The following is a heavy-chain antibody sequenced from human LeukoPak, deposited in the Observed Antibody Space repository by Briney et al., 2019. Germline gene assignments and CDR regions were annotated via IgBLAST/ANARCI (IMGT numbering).Heavy chain of an antibody. CDR1: GFTFSSHW. CDR3: ARDYYYYMDV. CDR2: IKQDGSEK. J-gene: IGHJ6*03. V-gene: IGHV3-7*01. Sequence: GGSLRLSCEASGFTFSSHWMSWVRQAPGKGLEWVANIKQDGSEKHYVDSVKGRFTISRDNAKNSLYLQMNSLRAEDTAVYYCARDYYYYMDVWGKGTTVTVSS.